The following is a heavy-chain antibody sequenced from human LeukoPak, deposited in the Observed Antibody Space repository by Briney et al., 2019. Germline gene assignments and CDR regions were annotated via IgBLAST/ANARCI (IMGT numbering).Heavy chain of an antibody. CDR2: INHSGST. V-gene: IGHV4-34*01. D-gene: IGHD2-2*01. CDR1: GGSFSGYY. Sequence: SETLSLTCAVYGGSFSGYYWSWIRQPPGKGLEWIGEINHSGSTNYNPSLKSRVTISVDTSKNQFSLKLSSVTAADTAVYYCAREGVVPAAKHWFDPWGQGTLVTVSS. CDR3: AREGVVPAAKHWFDP. J-gene: IGHJ5*02.